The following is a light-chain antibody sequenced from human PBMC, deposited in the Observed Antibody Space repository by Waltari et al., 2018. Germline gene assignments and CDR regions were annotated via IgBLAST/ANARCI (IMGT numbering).Light chain of an antibody. CDR1: QSVLYSSNNKNY. J-gene: IGKJ4*01. V-gene: IGKV4-1*01. CDR3: QQYYSTPPLT. CDR2: WAS. Sequence: DIVMTQPPDSLAVSLGEWATINCKSSQSVLYSSNNKNYLAWYQQKPGQPPRLLIYWASTRESGVPDRFSGSGSETDFTLTISSLQAEDVAVYYCQQYYSTPPLTFGGGTKVEIK.